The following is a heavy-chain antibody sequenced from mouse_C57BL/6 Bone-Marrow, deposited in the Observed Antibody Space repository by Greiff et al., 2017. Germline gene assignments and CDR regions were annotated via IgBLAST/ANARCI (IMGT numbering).Heavy chain of an antibody. CDR2: IYPRSGNT. D-gene: IGHD3-2*02. CDR1: GYTFTSYG. V-gene: IGHV1-81*01. CDR3: ARDSSGYPFDY. J-gene: IGHJ2*01. Sequence: VQLQQSGAELARPGASVKLSCKASGYTFTSYGISWVKQRTGQGLEWIGEIYPRSGNTYYNEKFKGKATLTADKSSSTAYMELRSLTSEDSSVYFCARDSSGYPFDYWGQGTTLTVSS.